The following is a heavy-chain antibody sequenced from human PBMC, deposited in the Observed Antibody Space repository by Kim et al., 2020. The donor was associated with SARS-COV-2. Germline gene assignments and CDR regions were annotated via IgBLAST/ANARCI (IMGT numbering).Heavy chain of an antibody. Sequence: VGSLRLSCAASGFTFSSYAMHWVRQAPGKGLEWVAVISYDGSNKYYVDSVKGRFTISRDNSKNTLYLQMNSLRAEDTAVYYCARDAYHYDSSGYYGVPHYWGQGTLVTVSS. D-gene: IGHD3-22*01. CDR1: GFTFSSYA. CDR3: ARDAYHYDSSGYYGVPHY. V-gene: IGHV3-30*04. J-gene: IGHJ4*02. CDR2: ISYDGSNK.